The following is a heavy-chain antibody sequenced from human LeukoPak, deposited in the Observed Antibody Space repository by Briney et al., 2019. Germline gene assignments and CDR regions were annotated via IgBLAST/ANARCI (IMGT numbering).Heavy chain of an antibody. Sequence: GGCLRLSCAASGFTFSSYGMHWVRQAPGKGREWVAVIWYDGSNKYYADSVKGRFTISRDNSQNTLYLPLNSLREEDTAVYYCARAVAAAGGYYYYYMHVSGKGNTVTVSS. D-gene: IGHD6-25*01. V-gene: IGHV3-33*01. CDR2: IWYDGSNK. CDR1: GFTFSSYG. J-gene: IGHJ6*03. CDR3: ARAVAAAGGYYYYYMHV.